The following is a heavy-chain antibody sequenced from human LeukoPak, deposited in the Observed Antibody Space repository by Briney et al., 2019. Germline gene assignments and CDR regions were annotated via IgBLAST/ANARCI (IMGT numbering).Heavy chain of an antibody. Sequence: ASVKVSCKASGYTFTGYDMHWVRQAPGQGLEWKGWSNPNSGGTNYAQKFQGRVTMTRDTSISTAYMELSRLRSDDTAVYYCARVIRSGDYPDDYWGQGTLVTVSS. D-gene: IGHD4-17*01. CDR1: GYTFTGYD. V-gene: IGHV1-2*02. CDR2: SNPNSGGT. CDR3: ARVIRSGDYPDDY. J-gene: IGHJ4*02.